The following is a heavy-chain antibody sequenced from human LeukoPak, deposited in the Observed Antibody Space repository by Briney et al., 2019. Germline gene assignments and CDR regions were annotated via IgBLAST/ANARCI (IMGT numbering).Heavy chain of an antibody. V-gene: IGHV3-48*04. CDR3: ARDDKWGFDY. Sequence: GGSLRLSCEVSGFHFSDYSMNWVRQAPGEGLEWISYFDDRNGAASTSYADSVKGRFITSRYAAKNSLFLQMNSLTAEDTAVYYCARDDKWGFDYWGQGTLVTVSS. CDR2: FDDRNGAAST. CDR1: GFHFSDYS. J-gene: IGHJ4*02. D-gene: IGHD1-26*01.